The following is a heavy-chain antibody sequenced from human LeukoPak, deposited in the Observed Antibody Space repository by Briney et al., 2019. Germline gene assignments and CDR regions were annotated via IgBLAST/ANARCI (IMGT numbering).Heavy chain of an antibody. CDR3: AREVDTAMVGMDV. CDR1: GGTFSSYA. V-gene: IGHV1-69*04. D-gene: IGHD5-18*01. J-gene: IGHJ6*02. CDR2: IIPILGIA. Sequence: SVTVSCKASGGTFSSYAISWVRQAPGQGLAWMGRIIPILGIANYAQKSQGRVTITADKSTSTAYMELSSLRSEDTAVYYCAREVDTAMVGMDVWGQGTTVTVSS.